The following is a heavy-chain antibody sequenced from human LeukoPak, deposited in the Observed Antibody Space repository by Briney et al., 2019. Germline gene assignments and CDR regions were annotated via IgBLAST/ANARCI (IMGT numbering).Heavy chain of an antibody. J-gene: IGHJ4*02. Sequence: ASVKVSCKASGYTFTDYYMHWLRQAPGQGPEWMGWINPDSGVTKSAQKFQGRVIMTRETSIRTAYMGLSRLRPDDTAVYYCARDGSLDYWGQGTQVTVSS. D-gene: IGHD3-10*01. V-gene: IGHV1-2*02. CDR3: ARDGSLDY. CDR2: INPDSGVT. CDR1: GYTFTDYY.